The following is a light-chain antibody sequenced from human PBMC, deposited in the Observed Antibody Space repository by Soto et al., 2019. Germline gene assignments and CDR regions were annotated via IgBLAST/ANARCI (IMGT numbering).Light chain of an antibody. Sequence: EIVLTQSPGTLSLSPGERATLSCRAGQSVSSNLGWYQQKPGQAPRLLIYGASNRATGIPDRLSGSGSGTDFTLTISRLEPEDFAVYYCQQYGSSGTFGQGTKVDIK. V-gene: IGKV3-20*01. CDR2: GAS. J-gene: IGKJ1*01. CDR3: QQYGSSGT. CDR1: QSVSSN.